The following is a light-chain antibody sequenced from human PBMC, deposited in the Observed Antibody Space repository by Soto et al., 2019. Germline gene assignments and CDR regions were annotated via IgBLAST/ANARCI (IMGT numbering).Light chain of an antibody. CDR2: GTS. J-gene: IGKJ4*01. Sequence: VSQSPATLSVSPGERATLSCRASQSVSSSYLAWYQQKPGQAPRLLIYGTSSRATGIPDRFSGSGSGTDFTLTISRLEPEDFAVYYCQQFSSYPLTFGGGTKVDIK. V-gene: IGKV3-20*01. CDR3: QQFSSYPLT. CDR1: QSVSSSY.